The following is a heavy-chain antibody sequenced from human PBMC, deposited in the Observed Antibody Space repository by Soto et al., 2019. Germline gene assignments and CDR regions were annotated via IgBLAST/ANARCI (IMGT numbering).Heavy chain of an antibody. Sequence: PSETLSITCAVSDGSISSGGFYCSWIRQQPEKGLEWIGYIYYSGSTYYNPSLKSRVTISVDTSKNQFSLKLSSVTAADTAVYYCARDIGPVVPAATPYYYYGMDVWGQGTTVTVSS. D-gene: IGHD2-2*02. CDR3: ARDIGPVVPAATPYYYYGMDV. CDR2: IYYSGST. CDR1: DGSISSGGFY. J-gene: IGHJ6*02. V-gene: IGHV4-31*11.